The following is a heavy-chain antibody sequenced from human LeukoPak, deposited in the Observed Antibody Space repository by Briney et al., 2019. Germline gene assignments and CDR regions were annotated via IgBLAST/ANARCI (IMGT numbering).Heavy chain of an antibody. V-gene: IGHV3-7*01. CDR1: GFTFSSYW. CDR2: IKDDGTEK. D-gene: IGHD3-10*01. Sequence: GGSLRLSCAASGFTFSSYWMSWVRQAPGKGLERVANIKDDGTEKHYVDSLRGRFTISRDNSKDSLYLQINSLRAEDTAVYYCARAPLWFGELPFDYWGQGTLVTVSS. J-gene: IGHJ4*02. CDR3: ARAPLWFGELPFDY.